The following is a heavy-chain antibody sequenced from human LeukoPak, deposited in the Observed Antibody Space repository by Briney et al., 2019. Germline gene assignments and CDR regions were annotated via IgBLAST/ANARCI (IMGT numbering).Heavy chain of an antibody. CDR3: ARGVGRSSSWSNWFDP. V-gene: IGHV1-2*02. Sequence: ASVKVSCKASGYTFTNYYMHWVRQAPGQGLEWMGWINPNSGGTNYAQKFQGRVTMTRDTSISTAYMELSRLRSDDTAVYYCARGVGRSSSWSNWFDPWGQGTLVTVSS. D-gene: IGHD6-13*01. J-gene: IGHJ5*02. CDR1: GYTFTNYY. CDR2: INPNSGGT.